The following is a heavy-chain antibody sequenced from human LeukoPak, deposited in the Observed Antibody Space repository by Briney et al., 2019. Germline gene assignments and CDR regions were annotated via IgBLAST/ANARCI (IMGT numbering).Heavy chain of an antibody. CDR3: AKWGDYDVLTGYYVSDF. CDR1: GFIFSNYA. Sequence: QTGGSLRLSCAASGFIFSNYAMYWVRQAPGKGLEWVSAISGRSGSTYYADSVKGRFTISRDSPKNTLYLQMNSLRADDTAVYYCAKWGDYDVLTGYYVSDFWGQGTLVTVSS. J-gene: IGHJ4*02. D-gene: IGHD3-9*01. CDR2: ISGRSGST. V-gene: IGHV3-23*01.